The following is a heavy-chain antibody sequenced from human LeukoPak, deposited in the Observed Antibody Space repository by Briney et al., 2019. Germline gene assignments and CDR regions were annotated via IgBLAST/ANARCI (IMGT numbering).Heavy chain of an antibody. V-gene: IGHV4-4*02. CDR2: IYHSGST. CDR1: GGSISSSNW. CDR3: ARESGSSSDY. J-gene: IGHJ4*02. D-gene: IGHD6-6*01. Sequence: SETLSLTCAVSGGSISSSNWWSWVRQPPGKGLEWIGEIYHSGSTNYNPSLKSRVTISVDTSKNQFSLKLSSMTAADTAVYYCARESGSSSDYWGQGTLVTVSS.